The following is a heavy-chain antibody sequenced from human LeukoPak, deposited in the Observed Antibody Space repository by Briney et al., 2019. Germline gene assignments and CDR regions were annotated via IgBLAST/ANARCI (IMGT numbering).Heavy chain of an antibody. D-gene: IGHD6-19*01. V-gene: IGHV3-20*04. CDR2: INWNGGST. Sequence: PGGSLRLSCAASGFTFDDYAMSWVGQAPGKGLEWVSGINWNGGSTGYADSVKGRFTISRDNAKNSLYLQMNSLRAEDTALYYCARDRIAVAGTLFGYYYYMDVWGKGTTVTVSS. J-gene: IGHJ6*03. CDR1: GFTFDDYA. CDR3: ARDRIAVAGTLFGYYYYMDV.